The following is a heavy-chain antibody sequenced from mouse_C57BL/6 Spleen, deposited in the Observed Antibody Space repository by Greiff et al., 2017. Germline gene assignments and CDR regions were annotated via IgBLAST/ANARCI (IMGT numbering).Heavy chain of an antibody. Sequence: VKLQESGAELARPGASVKMSCKASGYTFPSYTMHWVKQRPGQGLEWIGYINPSSGYTKYNQKFKDKATLTADKSSSTAYMQLSSLTSEDSAVYYCARRANWTPYFDYWGQGTTLTVSS. CDR2: INPSSGYT. J-gene: IGHJ2*01. V-gene: IGHV1-4*01. CDR3: ARRANWTPYFDY. CDR1: GYTFPSYT. D-gene: IGHD4-1*01.